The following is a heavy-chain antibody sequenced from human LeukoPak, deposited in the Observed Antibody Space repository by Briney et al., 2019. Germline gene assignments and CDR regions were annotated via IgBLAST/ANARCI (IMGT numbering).Heavy chain of an antibody. CDR2: FNPGNGDT. CDR1: GYIFTNYA. CDR3: SRDRWHCPVNCDSVYYYSLDV. D-gene: IGHD1-20*01. V-gene: IGHV1-3*01. Sequence: ASVKVSCKASGYIFTNYAVQWVRQAPGQRLEWLGWFNPGNGDTRYSQKFQGRVTITSDTSATTAYMELNSLTAEGTAVYYCSRDRWHCPVNCDSVYYYSLDVWGQGTTVTVSS. J-gene: IGHJ6*02.